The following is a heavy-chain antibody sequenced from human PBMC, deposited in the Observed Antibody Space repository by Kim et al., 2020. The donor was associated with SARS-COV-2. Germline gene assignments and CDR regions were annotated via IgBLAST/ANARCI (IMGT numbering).Heavy chain of an antibody. Sequence: YYADAVTGRFTVSRDNSKNTLYLQMDSLRAEDTALYYCAKDHESSGWPTFWGQGALVTVSS. V-gene: IGHV3-23*01. J-gene: IGHJ4*02. D-gene: IGHD3-22*01. CDR3: AKDHESSGWPTF.